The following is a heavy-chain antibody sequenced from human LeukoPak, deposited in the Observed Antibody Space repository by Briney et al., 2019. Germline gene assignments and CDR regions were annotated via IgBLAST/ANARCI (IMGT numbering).Heavy chain of an antibody. Sequence: SVKVSCKASGYTFTSYGISWVRQAPGQGLEWMGRIIPILGIANYAQKFQGRVTITADKSTSTAYMELSSLRSEDTAVYYCARFKDPQYYYDSSGYVDHDYWGQGTLVTVSS. D-gene: IGHD3-22*01. V-gene: IGHV1-69*04. CDR3: ARFKDPQYYYDSSGYVDHDY. CDR2: IIPILGIA. J-gene: IGHJ4*02. CDR1: GYTFTSYG.